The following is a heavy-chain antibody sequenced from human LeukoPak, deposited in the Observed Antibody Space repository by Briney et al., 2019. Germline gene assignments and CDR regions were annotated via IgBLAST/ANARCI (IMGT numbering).Heavy chain of an antibody. CDR3: ARDSSMLRGPLVIYYFDF. J-gene: IGHJ4*02. CDR1: GFTFSTYA. CDR2: ISGTGGST. D-gene: IGHD3-10*01. Sequence: GGSLRLSCAASGFTFSTYAMTWVRQAPGKGLEWVSLISGTGGSTYYADSVKGHFTISRDNSKNTLYLQMNSLRVEDTAVYYCARDSSMLRGPLVIYYFDFWGQGSLVTVSS. V-gene: IGHV3-23*01.